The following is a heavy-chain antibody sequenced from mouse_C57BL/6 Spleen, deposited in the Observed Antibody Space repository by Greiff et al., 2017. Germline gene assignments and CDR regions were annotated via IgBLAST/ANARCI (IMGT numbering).Heavy chain of an antibody. D-gene: IGHD1-1*01. J-gene: IGHJ2*01. CDR1: GYSITSGYY. CDR3: ARGGDYFHFDY. V-gene: IGHV3-6*01. Sequence: EVKLQESGPGLVKPSQSLSLTCSVTGYSITSGYYWNWIRQFPGNKLEWMGYISYDGSNNYNPSLKNRISITRDTSKNQFFLKLNSVTTEDTATYYCARGGDYFHFDYWGQGTTLTVAS. CDR2: ISYDGSN.